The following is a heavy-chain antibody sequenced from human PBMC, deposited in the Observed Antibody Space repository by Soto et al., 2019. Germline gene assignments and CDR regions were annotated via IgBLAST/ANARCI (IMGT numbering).Heavy chain of an antibody. CDR2: VSANNGHT. V-gene: IGHV1-18*01. Sequence: QGQLVQSGAEVKKPGASVKLSCKASGFTFSNYGLNWVRQAPGQGLEWMGWVSANNGHTNYAQNLQGRVSMTTDISTSTAYMELRGLTFDDTAVYYCARDIESVTAKHFFYYYAMDVWGQGTAVTVSS. CDR1: GFTFSNYG. J-gene: IGHJ6*02. CDR3: ARDIESVTAKHFFYYYAMDV. D-gene: IGHD2-8*01.